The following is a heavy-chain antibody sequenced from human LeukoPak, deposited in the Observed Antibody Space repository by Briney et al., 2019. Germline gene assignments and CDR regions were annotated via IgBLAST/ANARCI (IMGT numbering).Heavy chain of an antibody. J-gene: IGHJ6*03. Sequence: PGGSLRLSCAASGFTFSSYWMHWVRQAPGKGLVWVSRINSDGRSTSYADSVKGRFTISRDNAKNTLYLQMNSLRAEDTAVYYCARGVAVAGTEGRDYYYYYMDVWGKGTTVTISS. V-gene: IGHV3-74*01. CDR2: INSDGRST. CDR3: ARGVAVAGTEGRDYYYYYMDV. CDR1: GFTFSSYW. D-gene: IGHD6-19*01.